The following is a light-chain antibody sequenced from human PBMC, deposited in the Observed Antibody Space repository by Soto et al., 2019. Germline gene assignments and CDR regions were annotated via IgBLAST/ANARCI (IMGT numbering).Light chain of an antibody. CDR1: QSVLYTSNNLNY. CDR2: WAS. V-gene: IGKV4-1*01. Sequence: DIVTTQSPDSLSVSLVQRANIHCKSIQSVLYTSNNLNYLSWYQQKPGQPPKLLIYWASTRESGVPDRFSGSGSGTDFSLTISSLQAEDVAVYDCQQYYGAPLTFGGGTKVEIK. J-gene: IGKJ4*01. CDR3: QQYYGAPLT.